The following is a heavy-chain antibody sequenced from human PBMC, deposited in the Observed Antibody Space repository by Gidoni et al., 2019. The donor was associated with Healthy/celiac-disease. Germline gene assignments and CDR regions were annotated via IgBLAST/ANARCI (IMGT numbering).Heavy chain of an antibody. CDR1: GFTVSDYY. CDR2: ISSSSSNT. Sequence: QVQLVESGGGLVKPGGSLRPSCAASGFTVSDYYISLIRQAPGKGLEWVSYISSSSSNTNYADSVKGRFTISRDNDKNSLYLQMNSLRAEDTAVYYCAREAMVRGVIIKNYYYYYMDVWGKGTTVTVSS. D-gene: IGHD3-10*01. V-gene: IGHV3-11*06. CDR3: AREAMVRGVIIKNYYYYYMDV. J-gene: IGHJ6*03.